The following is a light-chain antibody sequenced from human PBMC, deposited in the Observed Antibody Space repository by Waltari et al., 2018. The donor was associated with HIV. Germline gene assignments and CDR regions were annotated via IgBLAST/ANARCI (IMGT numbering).Light chain of an antibody. CDR3: SSFAPTNKFYVL. CDR2: EVT. Sequence: QSTLTQPPSASGSPGQSVTIPCPGTSSDLGGYNSVSWYQQHPGKAPKLIMTEVTKRPSGVPDRFSGSKSGNTASLTVSGLQADDEALYYCSSFAPTNKFYVLFGGGTTLTVL. V-gene: IGLV2-8*01. J-gene: IGLJ2*01. CDR1: SSDLGGYNS.